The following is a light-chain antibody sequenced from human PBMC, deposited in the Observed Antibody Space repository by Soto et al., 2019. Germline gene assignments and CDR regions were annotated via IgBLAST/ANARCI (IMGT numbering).Light chain of an antibody. CDR1: QSIRSW. V-gene: IGKV1-5*01. CDR2: DAY. J-gene: IGKJ4*01. CDR3: QQYEGYSPLT. Sequence: DIQLTQSPSFLSASVGDRVTITCRASQSIRSWLAWYQQKPGKAPKLLIYDAYSLESGVPSRFSGRRSGTEFTLTIAGLQPEDFATYYCQQYEGYSPLTFGGGTKVDNK.